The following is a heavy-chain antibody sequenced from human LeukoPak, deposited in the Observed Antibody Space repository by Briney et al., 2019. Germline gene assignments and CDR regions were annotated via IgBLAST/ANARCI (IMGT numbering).Heavy chain of an antibody. Sequence: GGSLRLSCAASGFTFSSYGMHWVRQAPGKGLEWVAVISYDGSNKYYADSVKGRFTISRDNSKNTLYLQMNSLRAEDTAVCYCAKVGSIYYDSSGYYNDYWGQGTLVTVSS. CDR3: AKVGSIYYDSSGYYNDY. CDR2: ISYDGSNK. V-gene: IGHV3-30*18. J-gene: IGHJ4*02. D-gene: IGHD3-22*01. CDR1: GFTFSSYG.